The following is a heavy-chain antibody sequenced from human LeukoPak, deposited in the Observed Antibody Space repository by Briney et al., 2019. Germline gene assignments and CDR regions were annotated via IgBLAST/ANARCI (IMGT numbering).Heavy chain of an antibody. CDR2: ISAYNGNT. CDR3: ARVAVYDYVWGSYRRDHDY. CDR1: GYTFTSYG. D-gene: IGHD3-16*02. Sequence: ASVKVSCKASGYTFTSYGISWVRQAPGKGLEWMGWISAYNGNTNYAQNLQGRVTMTTDTSTSTAYMELRSLRSDDTAVYYCARVAVYDYVWGSYRRDHDYWGQGTLVTVSS. J-gene: IGHJ4*02. V-gene: IGHV1-18*01.